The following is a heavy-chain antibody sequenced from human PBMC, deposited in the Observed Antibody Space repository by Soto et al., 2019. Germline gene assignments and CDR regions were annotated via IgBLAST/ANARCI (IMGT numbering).Heavy chain of an antibody. CDR2: ISYDGSNK. CDR3: ARDRSAFDL. CDR1: GFTFSSYA. Sequence: QVQLVEPGGGVVQPGRSLRLSCAASGFTFSSYAMHWVRQAPGKGLEWVAVISYDGSNKYYADSVKGRFTISRDNSKNTLYLQMNSLRAEDTAVYYCARDRSAFDLWGRGTLVTVSS. J-gene: IGHJ2*01. V-gene: IGHV3-30-3*01.